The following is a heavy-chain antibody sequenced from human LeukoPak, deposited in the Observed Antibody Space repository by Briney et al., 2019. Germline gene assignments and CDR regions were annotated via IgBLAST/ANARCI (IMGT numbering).Heavy chain of an antibody. J-gene: IGHJ4*02. CDR3: ARLDIVVVPAAIPFYYFDY. D-gene: IGHD2-2*01. CDR1: GGSISSSSYY. CDR2: IYYSGST. Sequence: SETLSLTCTVSGGSISSSSYYWGWIRQPPGKGLEWIGSIYYSGSTYYNPSLKSRVTISVDTSKNQFSLKLSSVTAADTAVYYCARLDIVVVPAAIPFYYFDYWGQGTLVTVSS. V-gene: IGHV4-39*07.